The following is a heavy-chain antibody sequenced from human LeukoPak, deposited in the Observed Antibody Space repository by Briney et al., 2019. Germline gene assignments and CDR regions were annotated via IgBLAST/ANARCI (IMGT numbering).Heavy chain of an antibody. Sequence: PSKTLSLTCTVSGDSISSSSYYWGWIRQPPGKGLEWIGSIYYSGSTYYNPSLKSRVTISVDTSKNQFSLKLSSVTAADTAVYYCARDLRHMTTVTTWSFDYWGQGTLVTVSS. CDR3: ARDLRHMTTVTTWSFDY. V-gene: IGHV4-39*07. D-gene: IGHD4-17*01. J-gene: IGHJ4*02. CDR2: IYYSGST. CDR1: GDSISSSSYY.